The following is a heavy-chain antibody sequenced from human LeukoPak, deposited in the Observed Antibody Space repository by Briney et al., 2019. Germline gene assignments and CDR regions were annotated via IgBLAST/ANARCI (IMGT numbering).Heavy chain of an antibody. CDR3: ARPGAAAGNSDY. D-gene: IGHD6-13*01. CDR1: GYTFPSYW. J-gene: IGHJ4*02. V-gene: IGHV5-51*01. CDR2: IYPGDSDT. Sequence: GESLKISCKGSGYTFPSYWIGWVRQTPGKGLEWMGIIYPGDSDTRYSPTFQGQVTISADKSISTAYLQWSSLKASDTAMYYCARPGAAAGNSDYWGQGTLVTVSS.